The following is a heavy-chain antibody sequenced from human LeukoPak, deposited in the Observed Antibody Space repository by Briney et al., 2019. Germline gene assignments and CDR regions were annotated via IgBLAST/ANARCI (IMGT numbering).Heavy chain of an antibody. D-gene: IGHD4-17*01. V-gene: IGHV3-74*01. CDR1: GFTFSSNW. Sequence: PSVSLSLSCAASGFTFSSNWMHWDRQAQGKGLVWVSRINSDGSSTSYEDSVKGRFTISTDNATNTLYLQMNSLRAQDTSVYYCDGDYYYWGQGTLVTVSS. J-gene: IGHJ4*02. CDR2: INSDGSST. CDR3: DGDYYY.